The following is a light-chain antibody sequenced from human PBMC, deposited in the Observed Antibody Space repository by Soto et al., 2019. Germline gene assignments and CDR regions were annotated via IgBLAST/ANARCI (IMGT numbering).Light chain of an antibody. J-gene: IGKJ5*01. Sequence: DIQMTQSPSSLFESAGDRVTITCRASQGISTYLNWYQQKPGKPPKILIYAASSLQSGVPSRFSGSGSETEFTLTISSLQPEDFASYYCQLLDSFPLTFGQGTRLEIK. CDR1: QGISTY. V-gene: IGKV1-17*01. CDR2: AAS. CDR3: QLLDSFPLT.